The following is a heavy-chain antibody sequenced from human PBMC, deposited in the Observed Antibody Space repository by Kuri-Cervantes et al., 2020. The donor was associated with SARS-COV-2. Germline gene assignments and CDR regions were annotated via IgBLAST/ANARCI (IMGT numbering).Heavy chain of an antibody. CDR2: INHSGST. D-gene: IGHD2-21*01. V-gene: IGHV4-34*01. CDR1: GGSFSGYY. CDR3: AIAREVVITMELHAFDI. J-gene: IGHJ3*02. Sequence: SETLSLTCAVYGGSFSGYYWSWIRKPPGQGLEWIGSINHSGSTNYNPSLKSRVTISVDTYKYQFSLKLGSVTAADTAVYYCAIAREVVITMELHAFDIWGQATMVTVSS.